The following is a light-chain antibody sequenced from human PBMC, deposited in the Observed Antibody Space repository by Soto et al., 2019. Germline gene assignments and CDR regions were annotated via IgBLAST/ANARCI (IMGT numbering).Light chain of an antibody. CDR3: QQYNSWPIT. CDR1: QSVSSN. V-gene: IGKV3-15*01. Sequence: EIVMTQSPASLSVSPGERATLSCRASQSVSSNFAWYQRKPGQAPRLLIYGASTRATGIPARFSGSGSGTEFTLSISSLQSEDFAVYYCQQYNSWPITFGQGTRLEIK. CDR2: GAS. J-gene: IGKJ5*01.